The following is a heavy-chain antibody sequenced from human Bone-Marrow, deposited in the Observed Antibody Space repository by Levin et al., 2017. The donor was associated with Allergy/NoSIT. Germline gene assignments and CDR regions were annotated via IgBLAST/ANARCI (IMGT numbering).Heavy chain of an antibody. Sequence: GGSLRLSCAASGFIFSNHWMHWVRQGPGKGLVWVSDISSDGSSTNYADSVKGRFTISRDNTKNTLYLQMNSLRAEDTAVYYCARTVIHYFSDLWGPGTLVTVSS. CDR1: GFIFSNHW. V-gene: IGHV3-74*01. D-gene: IGHD2/OR15-2a*01. CDR2: ISSDGSST. CDR3: ARTVIHYFSDL. J-gene: IGHJ5*02.